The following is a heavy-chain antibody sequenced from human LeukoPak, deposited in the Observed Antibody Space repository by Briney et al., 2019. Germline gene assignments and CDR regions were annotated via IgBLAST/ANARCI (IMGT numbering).Heavy chain of an antibody. CDR2: ISGSGGST. CDR3: AKGRSGRSRSWYFDL. CDR1: GFTFSSYA. V-gene: IGHV3-23*01. D-gene: IGHD6-19*01. J-gene: IGHJ2*01. Sequence: PGGSLRLSCAASGFTFSSYAMSWVRQAPGKGLEWVSAISGSGGSTYYADSVKGRFTISRDNSKNTLYLQMNSLRAEDMAVYYCAKGRSGRSRSWYFDLWGRGTLVTVSS.